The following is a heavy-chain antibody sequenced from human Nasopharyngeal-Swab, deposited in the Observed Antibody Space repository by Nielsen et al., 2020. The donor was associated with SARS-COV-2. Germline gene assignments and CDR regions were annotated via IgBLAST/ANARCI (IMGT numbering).Heavy chain of an antibody. Sequence: GESLKIPCAASGFTFSSYDMHWVRQATGKGLEWVSAIGTAGDTYYPGSVKGRFTISRENAKNSLYLQMNSLRAGDTAVYYCARAPRGIVVAVRYFQHWGQGTLVTVSS. V-gene: IGHV3-13*01. J-gene: IGHJ1*01. CDR2: IGTAGDT. CDR3: ARAPRGIVVAVRYFQH. CDR1: GFTFSSYD. D-gene: IGHD3-22*01.